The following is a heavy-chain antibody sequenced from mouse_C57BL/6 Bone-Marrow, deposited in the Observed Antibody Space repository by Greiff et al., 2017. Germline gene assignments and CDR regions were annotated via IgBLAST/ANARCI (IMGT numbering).Heavy chain of an antibody. CDR3: ATVYDGYYGGYYAMDY. CDR1: GFSLTSYG. D-gene: IGHD2-3*01. CDR2: IWRGGST. Sequence: VQLQESGPGLVQPSPSLSITCTVSGFSLTSYGVHWVRQSPGKGLEWLGVIWRGGSTDYNAAFMSRLTTTKENSKSQVFFKMNSLQADDTARYYCATVYDGYYGGYYAMDYWGQGTSVTVSS. V-gene: IGHV2-5*01. J-gene: IGHJ4*01.